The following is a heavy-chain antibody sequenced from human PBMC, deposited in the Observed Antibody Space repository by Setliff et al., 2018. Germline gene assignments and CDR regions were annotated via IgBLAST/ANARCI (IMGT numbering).Heavy chain of an antibody. V-gene: IGHV3-49*04. Sequence: GGSLRLSCTASGFNFGDYGMNWVRQAPGKGLEWVAFIRSKAYGGTTEYAASVKGRFTISRDDSKSIAYLQMNSLKTEDTAVYYCTRGIRRITIFGVASYYYYGMDVWGQGTTVTVSS. CDR1: GFNFGDYG. D-gene: IGHD3-3*01. CDR2: IRSKAYGGTT. CDR3: TRGIRRITIFGVASYYYYGMDV. J-gene: IGHJ6*02.